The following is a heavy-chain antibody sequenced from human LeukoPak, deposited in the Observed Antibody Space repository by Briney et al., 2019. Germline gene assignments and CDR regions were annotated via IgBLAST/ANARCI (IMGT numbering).Heavy chain of an antibody. D-gene: IGHD6-6*01. Sequence: ASVKVSCKASGYTFTSYYMHWVRQAPGQGLEWMGMINPSGGSTSYAQKFQGRVTMTRDTSTSTVYMELSSLRSEDTAVYYCARDRRNIAARPGGWFDPWGQGTLVTVSS. CDR2: INPSGGST. CDR3: ARDRRNIAARPGGWFDP. CDR1: GYTFTSYY. V-gene: IGHV1-46*01. J-gene: IGHJ5*02.